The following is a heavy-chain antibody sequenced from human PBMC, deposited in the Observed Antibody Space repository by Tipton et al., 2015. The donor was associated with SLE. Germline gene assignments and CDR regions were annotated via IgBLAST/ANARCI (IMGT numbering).Heavy chain of an antibody. Sequence: TLSLICTVSGGSISSHYWSWIRRPPGKALEWIAYINYSGSTNYNPSLKSRVTMSVDTSKNQFSLKLSSVTAADTAVYYCARRRGSSWYEDYFDYWGQGTLVTVSS. V-gene: IGHV4-59*11. CDR3: ARRRGSSWYEDYFDY. CDR2: INYSGST. CDR1: GGSISSHY. J-gene: IGHJ4*02. D-gene: IGHD6-13*01.